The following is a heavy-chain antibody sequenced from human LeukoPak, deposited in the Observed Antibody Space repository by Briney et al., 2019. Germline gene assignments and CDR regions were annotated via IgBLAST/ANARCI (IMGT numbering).Heavy chain of an antibody. V-gene: IGHV3-48*03. CDR2: INSGASNI. Sequence: GGSLRLSCAASGFTFSSFEMIWVRQAPGKGLEWVSYINSGASNIQYADSVKGRFTISRDNAKNSLYLQMNALRGDDTAVYYCARDGGPITLHYALDTWGQGTTVTVSS. D-gene: IGHD1-14*01. CDR1: GFTFSSFE. CDR3: ARDGGPITLHYALDT. J-gene: IGHJ6*02.